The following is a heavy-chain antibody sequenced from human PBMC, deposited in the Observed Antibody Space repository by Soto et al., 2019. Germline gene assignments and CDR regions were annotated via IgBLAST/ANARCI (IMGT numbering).Heavy chain of an antibody. CDR1: AFMFRNYA. J-gene: IGHJ4*02. Sequence: EVHLLESGGGLVQPGGALRLSCAASAFMFRNYAMSWVRQAPGKGLAWVSTISLGGDNTHYADSVKGRFTISRDNSKNYLYLEMNNLRGEDTAVYYCAHDHSTGYADHWGQGTLVTVSS. CDR3: AHDHSTGYADH. V-gene: IGHV3-23*01. D-gene: IGHD3-9*01. CDR2: ISLGGDNT.